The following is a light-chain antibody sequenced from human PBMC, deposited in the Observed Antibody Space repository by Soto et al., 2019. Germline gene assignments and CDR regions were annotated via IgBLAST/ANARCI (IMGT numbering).Light chain of an antibody. Sequence: QSVLTQPASGSGSPGQSITISCTGSNSNVGNFDLVSWYQQIPGKAPQLIIFEVSRRPSRVSDRFSGSKSGNTASLTISGLQTEDEGDFYCCSYAGGGAWVFGGGTKVTVL. CDR2: EVS. CDR1: NSNVGNFDL. CDR3: CSYAGGGAWV. J-gene: IGLJ3*02. V-gene: IGLV2-23*02.